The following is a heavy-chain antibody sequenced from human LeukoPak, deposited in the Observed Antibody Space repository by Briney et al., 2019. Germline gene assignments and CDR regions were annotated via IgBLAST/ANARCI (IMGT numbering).Heavy chain of an antibody. CDR1: GGSISSYY. CDR3: ACTKYSHADVNAFDI. CDR2: IYYSGST. J-gene: IGHJ3*02. V-gene: IGHV4-59*01. D-gene: IGHD5-18*01. Sequence: SETLSLTCTVSGGSISSYYWSWIRQPPGKGLEWIGYIYYSGSTNYNPSLKSRVTISVDTSKNQFSLKLSSVTAADTAVYYCACTKYSHADVNAFDIWGQGTMVTVSS.